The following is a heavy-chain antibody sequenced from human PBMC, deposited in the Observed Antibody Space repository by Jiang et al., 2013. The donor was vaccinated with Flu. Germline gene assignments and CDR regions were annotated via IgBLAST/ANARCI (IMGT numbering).Heavy chain of an antibody. CDR2: ISAYSGNT. D-gene: IGHD1-26*01. J-gene: IGHJ4*02. V-gene: IGHV1-18*01. Sequence: GAEVKKPGASVKVSCKASGYTFTSYGISWVRQAPGQGLEWMGWISAYSGNTNYAQKLQGRVTMTTDTPTTTAYMELRSLRSDDTAVYYCARTPLGDEGATTGVDYWGQGTLVTVSS. CDR1: GYTFTSYG. CDR3: ARTPLGDEGATTGVDY.